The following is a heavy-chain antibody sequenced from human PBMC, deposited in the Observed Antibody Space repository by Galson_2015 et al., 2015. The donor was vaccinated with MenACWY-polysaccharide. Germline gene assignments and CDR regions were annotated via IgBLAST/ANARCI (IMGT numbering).Heavy chain of an antibody. CDR1: GDSVSSNSGS. J-gene: IGHJ4*02. D-gene: IGHD2-15*01. Sequence: CAISGDSVSSNSGSWHWVRQSPSRGLEWLGRTYYRSKWYSYYGASVKGRITINPDTSKNQFSLQLNSVTPEDTAVYYCARINSRSVSDFDYWGQGTLVTVSS. CDR3: ARINSRSVSDFDY. CDR2: TYYRSKWYS. V-gene: IGHV6-1*01.